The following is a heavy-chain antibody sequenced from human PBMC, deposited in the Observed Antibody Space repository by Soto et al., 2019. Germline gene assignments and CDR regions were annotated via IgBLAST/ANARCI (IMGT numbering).Heavy chain of an antibody. CDR2: IFYTGAT. Sequence: SETLSLTCAVSGDSISSRSHYWNWIRRVPGKGLEFIGYIFYTGATYYNPSLRGRISMSVDTSKNQFSLTLRSVTAADTAIYYCAREGRHSGGMRESWFDPWGQGTQVTVSS. CDR1: GDSISSRSHY. V-gene: IGHV4-31*11. D-gene: IGHD3-10*01. J-gene: IGHJ5*02. CDR3: AREGRHSGGMRESWFDP.